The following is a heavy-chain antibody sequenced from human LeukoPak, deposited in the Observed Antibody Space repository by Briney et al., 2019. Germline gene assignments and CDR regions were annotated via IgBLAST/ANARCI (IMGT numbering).Heavy chain of an antibody. Sequence: PGGSLKISCKGSGYSFTTYWIGWVRQMPGKGLEWMGIIYPGDSDARYSPSFQGQVTISADKSISTAYLQWSSLKASDTAMYYCARRGYCSGGGCFSAEFDYWGQGTLVTVSS. CDR3: ARRGYCSGGGCFSAEFDY. J-gene: IGHJ4*02. V-gene: IGHV5-51*01. CDR2: IYPGDSDA. CDR1: GYSFTTYW. D-gene: IGHD2-15*01.